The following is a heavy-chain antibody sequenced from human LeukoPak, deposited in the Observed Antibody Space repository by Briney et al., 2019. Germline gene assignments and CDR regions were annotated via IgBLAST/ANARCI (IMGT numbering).Heavy chain of an antibody. Sequence: PGESLRLSCAASGFTFSSYAMSWVRQAPGKGLEWVSAISGSGGSTYYADSVKGRFTISRDNAKNSLYLQMNSLRDEDSAVYYCARDQGIFDYWGQGTLVTVSS. CDR2: ISGSGGST. V-gene: IGHV3-23*01. CDR1: GFTFSSYA. CDR3: ARDQGIFDY. J-gene: IGHJ4*02.